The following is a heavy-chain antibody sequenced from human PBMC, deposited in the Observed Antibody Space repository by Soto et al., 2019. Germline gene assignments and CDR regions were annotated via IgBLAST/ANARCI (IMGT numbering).Heavy chain of an antibody. CDR3: AKDFVWGSYGYDAFDI. CDR1: GFTFSSYD. V-gene: IGHV3-30*18. J-gene: IGHJ3*02. CDR2: ISYDGSNK. D-gene: IGHD5-18*01. Sequence: GGSLRLSCAASGFTFSSYDMHWVRQAPGKGLEWVAVISYDGSNKYYADSVKGRFTISRDNSKNTLYLQMNSLRAEDTAVYYCAKDFVWGSYGYDAFDIWGQGTMVTVSS.